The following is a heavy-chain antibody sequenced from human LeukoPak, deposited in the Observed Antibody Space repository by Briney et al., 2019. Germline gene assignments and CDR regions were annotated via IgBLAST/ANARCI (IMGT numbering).Heavy chain of an antibody. CDR3: ARGYDFWSGYNPNWFDP. D-gene: IGHD3-3*01. J-gene: IGHJ5*02. Sequence: PSETLSLTCTVSGGSISSYYWSWIRQPAGKGLEWIGRIYTSGSTNYNPSLKSRVTMSVDTSKNQFSLKLSSVTAADTAVYYCARGYDFWSGYNPNWFDPWGQGTLVTASS. CDR1: GGSISSYY. CDR2: IYTSGST. V-gene: IGHV4-4*07.